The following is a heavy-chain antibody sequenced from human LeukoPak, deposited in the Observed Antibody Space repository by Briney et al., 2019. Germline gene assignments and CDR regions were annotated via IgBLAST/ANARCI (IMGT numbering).Heavy chain of an antibody. J-gene: IGHJ4*02. CDR1: GGSISSSSYY. V-gene: IGHV4-39*01. Sequence: SETLSLTCTVSGGSISSSSYYWGWIRQPPGKGLEWIGSIYYSGSTYYNPSLKSRVTMSVDTSKNQFSLKLSSVTAADTAVCYCGRIVPAMFIDYWGQGTLVTVSS. CDR3: GRIVPAMFIDY. D-gene: IGHD2-2*01. CDR2: IYYSGST.